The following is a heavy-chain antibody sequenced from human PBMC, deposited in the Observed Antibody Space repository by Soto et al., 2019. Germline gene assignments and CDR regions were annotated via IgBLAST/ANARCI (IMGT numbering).Heavy chain of an antibody. CDR3: ARGPNCSSTSCLINRHFDY. J-gene: IGHJ4*02. Sequence: SETLSLTCAVYGGSFSGYYWSWIRQPPGKGLEWIGEINHSGSTNYNPSLKSRVTISVDTSKNQFSLKLSSVTAADTAVYYCARGPNCSSTSCLINRHFDYWGQGTLVTVSS. D-gene: IGHD2-2*01. CDR1: GGSFSGYY. V-gene: IGHV4-34*01. CDR2: INHSGST.